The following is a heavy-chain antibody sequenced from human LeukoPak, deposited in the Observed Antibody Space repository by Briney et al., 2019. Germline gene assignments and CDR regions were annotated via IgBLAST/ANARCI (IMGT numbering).Heavy chain of an antibody. Sequence: GRSLRLSCAASGFTFSSYGMHWVRQAPGKGLEWVAVIWYDGSNKYYADSVKGRFTISRDNAENTLYLQMNSLRAEDTAVYYCASGYSSDYGGNAYWGQGTLVTVSS. CDR3: ASGYSSDYGGNAY. V-gene: IGHV3-33*03. D-gene: IGHD4-23*01. J-gene: IGHJ4*02. CDR2: IWYDGSNK. CDR1: GFTFSSYG.